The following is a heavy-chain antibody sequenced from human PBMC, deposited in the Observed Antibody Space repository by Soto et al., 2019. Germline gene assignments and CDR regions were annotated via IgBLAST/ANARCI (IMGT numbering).Heavy chain of an antibody. D-gene: IGHD4-17*01. V-gene: IGHV3-7*03. J-gene: IGHJ5*01. CDR2: IRPDGSEK. CDR1: GFTFRSYW. CDR3: AREEGATVANNGFDS. Sequence: EVQVVESGGGLVQPGGSLRVSCVGSGFTFRSYWMSWVRQAPGKGLEWVANIRPDGSEKYYVDSVKGRFTISRDNAKNSLYLQMSSLRAEDTAVYYWAREEGATVANNGFDSWGQGALVTVSS.